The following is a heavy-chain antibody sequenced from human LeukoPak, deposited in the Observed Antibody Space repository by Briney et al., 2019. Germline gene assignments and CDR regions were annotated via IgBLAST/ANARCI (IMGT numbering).Heavy chain of an antibody. CDR2: ISGSSNDI. Sequence: GGSLRLSCAASGFPFSIYTMSWVRQAPGKGLEWVSSISGSSNDIYYADSVKGRFTISRDNAKNSLYLQMNSLRAEDTAVYYCATGYYCSGGSCYPPDWGQGTLVTVSS. J-gene: IGHJ4*02. CDR3: ATGYYCSGGSCYPPD. D-gene: IGHD2-15*01. CDR1: GFPFSIYT. V-gene: IGHV3-21*01.